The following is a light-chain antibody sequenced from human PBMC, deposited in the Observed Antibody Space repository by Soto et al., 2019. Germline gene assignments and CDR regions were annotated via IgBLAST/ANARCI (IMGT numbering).Light chain of an antibody. V-gene: IGLV2-14*01. J-gene: IGLJ1*01. Sequence: QSVLTQSTSVSGSPGQSITISCTGSSSDIGLYNSVAWYQQRPGRVPKLILYDVSSRPSGVSRRFSGSKSDNTASLTISGLQSEDEADYYRSSYSDGTTTYVFGTGTKVTVL. CDR3: SSYSDGTTTYV. CDR1: SSDIGLYNS. CDR2: DVS.